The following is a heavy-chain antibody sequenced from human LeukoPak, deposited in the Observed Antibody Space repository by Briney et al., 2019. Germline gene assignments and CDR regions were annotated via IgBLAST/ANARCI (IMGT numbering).Heavy chain of an antibody. CDR3: ARGQGGGSWSGWFDP. CDR2: IKQDGSEK. CDR1: GFTFSSYW. J-gene: IGHJ5*02. V-gene: IGHV3-7*01. D-gene: IGHD6-13*01. Sequence: GGSLRLSCAASGFTFSSYWMSWVRQAPGKGLEWVANIKQDGSEKYYVDSVKGRFTISRDNAKNSLYLQMNSLRAEDTAVYYCARGQGGGSWSGWFDPWGQGTLDTVSS.